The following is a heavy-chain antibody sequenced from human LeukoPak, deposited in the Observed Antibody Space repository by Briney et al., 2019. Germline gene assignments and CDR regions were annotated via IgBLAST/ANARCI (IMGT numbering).Heavy chain of an antibody. J-gene: IGHJ4*02. V-gene: IGHV3-74*01. D-gene: IGHD5-12*01. Sequence: GGSLRLSCAASGFTFSSYWMHWVRQAPEKGLVWVSRIDTDGSSTIYADSVKGRFTISRDNAKNTLFLQMNSLRVEDTAVYYCTRGYVGIDYWGQGTLVTVSS. CDR3: TRGYVGIDY. CDR2: IDTDGSST. CDR1: GFTFSSYW.